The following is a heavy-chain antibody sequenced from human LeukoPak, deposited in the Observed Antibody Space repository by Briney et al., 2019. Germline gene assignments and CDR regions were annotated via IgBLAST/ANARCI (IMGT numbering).Heavy chain of an antibody. V-gene: IGHV3-30*02. J-gene: IGHJ4*02. CDR3: AIAKGPVDIVVAATGVFGY. Sequence: GGSLRLSCEASGFVFSKNGMHWVRQAPGKGLEWVAFVRHDESKKYYADSVKGRFTISRDNSKNTLYLQMNSLRADDTAVYYCAIAKGPVDIVVAATGVFGYWGQGTLVTVSS. CDR2: VRHDESKK. CDR1: GFVFSKNG. D-gene: IGHD6-19*01.